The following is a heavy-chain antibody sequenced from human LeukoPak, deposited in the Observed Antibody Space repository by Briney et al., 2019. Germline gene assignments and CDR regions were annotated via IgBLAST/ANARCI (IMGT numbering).Heavy chain of an antibody. CDR1: GYTFTGYY. D-gene: IGHD6-13*01. J-gene: IGHJ5*02. CDR3: ARDSYSSSLRPSNWFDP. CDR2: INPNSGGT. V-gene: IGHV1-2*02. Sequence: ASVKVSCKASGYTFTGYYMHWVRQAPEQGLEWMGWINPNSGGTNYAQKFQGRVTMTRDTSISTAYMELSRLRSDDTAVYYCARDSYSSSLRPSNWFDPWGQGTLVTVSS.